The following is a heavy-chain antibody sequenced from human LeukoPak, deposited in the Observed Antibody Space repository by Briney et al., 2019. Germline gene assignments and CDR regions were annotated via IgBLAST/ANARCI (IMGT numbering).Heavy chain of an antibody. J-gene: IGHJ6*02. V-gene: IGHV4-4*07. CDR2: LYTSGST. CDR1: GGSISSYY. D-gene: IGHD3-22*01. Sequence: SETLSLTCTVSGGSISSYYWSWIRQPPGKGLEWVGRLYTSGSTNYNPSLKSRVTMSVDASENRFSLKLSSVTAADTAVYYCARLPYYYDSPGTDVWGQGTTVTVS. CDR3: ARLPYYYDSPGTDV.